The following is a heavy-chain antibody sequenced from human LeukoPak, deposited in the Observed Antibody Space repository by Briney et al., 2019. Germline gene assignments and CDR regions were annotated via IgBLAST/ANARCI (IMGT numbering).Heavy chain of an antibody. CDR3: ARERRDGSYGFDY. V-gene: IGHV4-59*01. D-gene: IGHD5-18*01. J-gene: IGHJ4*02. CDR1: GGSISSYY. Sequence: PSETQSLTCTVSGGSISSYYWSWIRQPPGKGLEWIGYIYNSGSTNYNPSLKSRVTISVDTSKNQFSLKLSSVTAADTAVYYCARERRDGSYGFDYWGRGTLLTVSS. CDR2: IYNSGST.